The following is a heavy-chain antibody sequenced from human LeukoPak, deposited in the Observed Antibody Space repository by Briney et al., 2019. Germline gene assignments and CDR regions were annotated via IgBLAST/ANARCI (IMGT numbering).Heavy chain of an antibody. D-gene: IGHD4-17*01. Sequence: SETLSLTCTVSGGSISYYYWSWIRQSPVTVLEWIGYIYYSGTTNYNPSLKSRVTISVGTSKNQFSLQLRSVTAADTAVYYCAREDPQTTVPEGMDVWGQGTTVTVSS. CDR1: GGSISYYY. CDR3: AREDPQTTVPEGMDV. V-gene: IGHV4-59*01. J-gene: IGHJ6*02. CDR2: IYYSGTT.